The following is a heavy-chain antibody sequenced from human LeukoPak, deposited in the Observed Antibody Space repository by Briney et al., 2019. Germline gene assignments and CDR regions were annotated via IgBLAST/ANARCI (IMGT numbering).Heavy chain of an antibody. CDR2: VTNNNGAM. Sequence: PGGSLRLSCAASGFTFSDYYMGWIRQAPGRVLEWISYVTNNNGAMFYAGSLEGRFTIFRDNAKNSLYLQMNSLRPDDTAVYYCARALADNRGYYLGFDYWGRGTLVTVSS. J-gene: IGHJ4*02. D-gene: IGHD3-22*01. CDR3: ARALADNRGYYLGFDY. CDR1: GFTFSDYY. V-gene: IGHV3-11*04.